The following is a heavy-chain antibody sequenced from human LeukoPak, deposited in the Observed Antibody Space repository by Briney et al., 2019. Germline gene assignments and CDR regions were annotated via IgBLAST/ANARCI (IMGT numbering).Heavy chain of an antibody. D-gene: IGHD4-11*01. CDR1: GFTFSSYA. V-gene: IGHV3-23*01. Sequence: GGSLRLSCAASGFTFSSYAMSWVRQAPGEGLEWVSAISGSGGSTYYADSVKGRFTISRDNSKNTLYLQMNSLRAEDTAVYYCAKLISVTSIFDYWGQGTLVTVSS. CDR3: AKLISVTSIFDY. CDR2: ISGSGGST. J-gene: IGHJ4*02.